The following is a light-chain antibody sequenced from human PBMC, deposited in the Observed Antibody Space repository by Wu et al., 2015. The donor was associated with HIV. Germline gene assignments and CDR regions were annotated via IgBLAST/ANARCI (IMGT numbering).Light chain of an antibody. Sequence: EIVMTQSPVTLSVSPGERATLSCRASQSVSSNLAWYQQKPGQAPRLLIYDASTRATGIPARFSGTGSGTEFTLTISSLQSEDFAVYYCQQYSNWPPWTFGQGPTWKPN. CDR3: QQYSNWPPWT. J-gene: IGKJ1*01. CDR1: QSVSSN. V-gene: IGKV3-15*01. CDR2: DAS.